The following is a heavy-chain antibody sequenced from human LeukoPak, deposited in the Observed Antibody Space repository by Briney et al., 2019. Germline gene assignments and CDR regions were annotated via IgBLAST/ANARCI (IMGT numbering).Heavy chain of an antibody. CDR3: ARIEYSSSIDY. CDR1: GGSFSGYY. D-gene: IGHD6-6*01. Sequence: PSETLSLTCVVYGGSFSGYYWTWIRQPPGKGLEWIGEINDSGSSNYNPSLKSRITMSVDTSENQISLKLSSVTAADTAVYYCARIEYSSSIDYWGQGTLVTVSS. CDR2: INDSGSS. V-gene: IGHV4-34*10. J-gene: IGHJ4*02.